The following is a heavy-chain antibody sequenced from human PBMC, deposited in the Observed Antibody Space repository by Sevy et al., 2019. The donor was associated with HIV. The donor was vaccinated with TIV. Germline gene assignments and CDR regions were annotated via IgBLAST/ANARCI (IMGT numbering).Heavy chain of an antibody. CDR2: ISYDGSNK. Sequence: GGSLRLSCAAPGFTFINHAMHWVRQAPGKGLEWVTVISYDGSNKYYADSVKGRFTISRDTSKSTVYLQMDSLRAEDTAVYYCARDLNSGYANYYYYGMDVWGQGTTVTVSS. CDR3: ARDLNSGYANYYYYGMDV. V-gene: IGHV3-30*04. D-gene: IGHD5-12*01. CDR1: GFTFINHA. J-gene: IGHJ6*02.